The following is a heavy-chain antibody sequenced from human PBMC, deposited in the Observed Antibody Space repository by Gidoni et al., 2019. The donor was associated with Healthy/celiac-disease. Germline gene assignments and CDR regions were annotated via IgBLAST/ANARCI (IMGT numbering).Heavy chain of an antibody. CDR3: AKGGIGGIAVAGFDY. J-gene: IGHJ4*02. CDR2: ISGSGGRT. V-gene: IGHV3-23*01. D-gene: IGHD6-19*01. CDR1: GFTLSSYA. Sequence: EVQLLESGGGLVQPGGSLSLSCAASGFTLSSYAMSWVRQAPGKGLGWVSAISGSGGRTYYADSVKGRFTISRDNSKNTLYLQMNSLRAEDTAVYYCAKGGIGGIAVAGFDYWGQGTLVTVSS.